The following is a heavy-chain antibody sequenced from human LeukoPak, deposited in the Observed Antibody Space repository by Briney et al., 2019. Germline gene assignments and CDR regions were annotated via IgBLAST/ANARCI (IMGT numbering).Heavy chain of an antibody. V-gene: IGHV3-23*01. Sequence: AGSLRLSCAASGFTFSSYAMSWVRQAPGQGLEWVSAISGSGGSTYYADSVKGRFTNSRDNSKNTLYLQMNSLRAEDTAVYYCAKDGGGYSYGLNWFDPWGQGTLVTVSS. D-gene: IGHD5-18*01. CDR2: ISGSGGST. CDR3: AKDGGGYSYGLNWFDP. J-gene: IGHJ5*02. CDR1: GFTFSSYA.